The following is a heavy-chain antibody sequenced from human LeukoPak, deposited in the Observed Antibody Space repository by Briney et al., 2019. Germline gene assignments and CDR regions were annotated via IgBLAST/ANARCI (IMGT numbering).Heavy chain of an antibody. CDR2: IWYDGSNK. CDR3: ARDLGY. CDR1: GFTFSSYG. V-gene: IGHV3-33*01. D-gene: IGHD7-27*01. Sequence: PGRSLRLSCAASGFTFSSYGMHWVRQAPGKGLEWVGVIWYDGSNKYYADSVKGRFTISRDNSKNTLYLQMNSLRAEDTAVYYCARDLGYWGQGTLVTASS. J-gene: IGHJ4*02.